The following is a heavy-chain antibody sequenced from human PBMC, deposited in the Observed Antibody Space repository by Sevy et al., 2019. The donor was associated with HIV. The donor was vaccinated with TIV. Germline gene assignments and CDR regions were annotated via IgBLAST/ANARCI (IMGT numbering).Heavy chain of an antibody. Sequence: GGSLRLSCAASGFTFSSYAMSWVRQAPGKGLEWVSGMSGSGGSTYYADSVKGRFAISRDNSKNTRYLQMNSLRAEDTAVYYCAKDRVWELGDAFDIWGQGTMVTVSS. CDR3: AKDRVWELGDAFDI. CDR1: GFTFSSYA. CDR2: MSGSGGST. V-gene: IGHV3-23*01. J-gene: IGHJ3*02. D-gene: IGHD1-26*01.